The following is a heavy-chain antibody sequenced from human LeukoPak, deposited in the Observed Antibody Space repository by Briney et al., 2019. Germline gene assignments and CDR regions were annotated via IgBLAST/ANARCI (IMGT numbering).Heavy chain of an antibody. CDR1: GFTFSSYS. D-gene: IGHD5-24*01. J-gene: IGHJ4*02. CDR2: ISSSSSYI. CDR3: AGDRDSRATITLDFDY. Sequence: GGSLRLSCAASGFTFSSYSMNWVRQAPGKGLEWVSSISSSSSYIYYADSVKGRFTISRDNAKNSLYLQMNSLRAEDTAVYYCAGDRDSRATITLDFDYWGQGTLVTVSS. V-gene: IGHV3-21*01.